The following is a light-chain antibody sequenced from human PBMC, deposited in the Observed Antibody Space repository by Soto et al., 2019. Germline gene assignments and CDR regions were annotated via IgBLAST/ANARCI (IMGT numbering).Light chain of an antibody. CDR3: QQYVSSPLYT. V-gene: IGKV3-20*01. CDR1: QSVSSSY. Sequence: EIVLTQSPGTMSLSPGERATLSCRDSQSVSSSYLAWYQQKPGQAPRLLIYGASSRTTGIPDRFSVSGSGTDFTLTISRLEPEDFAVYYCQQYVSSPLYTFGQGTKLEIK. J-gene: IGKJ2*01. CDR2: GAS.